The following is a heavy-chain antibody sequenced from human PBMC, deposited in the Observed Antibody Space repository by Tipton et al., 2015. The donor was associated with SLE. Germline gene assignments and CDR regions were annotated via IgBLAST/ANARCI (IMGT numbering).Heavy chain of an antibody. CDR3: ARQKLRSPLFDY. D-gene: IGHD3-16*01. CDR2: INHSGST. Sequence: TLSLTCAVYGGSFNNYYWSWIRQPPGKGLEWIGEINHSGSTNYNPSLKSRVTISVDTSKNQFSLKLSSVTAADTAVYYCARQKLRSPLFDYWGQGTLVTVSS. CDR1: GGSFNNYY. V-gene: IGHV4-34*01. J-gene: IGHJ4*02.